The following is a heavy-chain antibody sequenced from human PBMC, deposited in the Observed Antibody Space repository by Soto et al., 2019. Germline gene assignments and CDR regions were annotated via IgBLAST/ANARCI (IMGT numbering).Heavy chain of an antibody. J-gene: IGHJ6*03. CDR2: ISGGGGGT. CDR3: AKALDTAIDMDV. V-gene: IGHV3-23*01. D-gene: IGHD5-18*01. Sequence: EVQLLESGGGLVQPGGSLRLSCAASGFTFSSYAMSWVRQAPGKGLEWVSGISGGGGGTYYADSVKGRFTISSDNSKNTLYLQMNSLRAEDTALYYCAKALDTAIDMDVWGKGTTVTVSS. CDR1: GFTFSSYA.